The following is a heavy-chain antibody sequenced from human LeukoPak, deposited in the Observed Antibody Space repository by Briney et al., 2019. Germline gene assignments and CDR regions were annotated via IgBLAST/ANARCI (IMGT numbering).Heavy chain of an antibody. CDR1: GFTFSDYS. CDR3: ARDYKYAFDN. V-gene: IGHV3-48*01. J-gene: IGHJ4*02. CDR2: IGIDSGNT. D-gene: IGHD5-24*01. Sequence: GGSLRLSCAASGFTFSDYSMNWVRQAPGKGLEWISYIGIDSGNTNYADSVKGRFTISGDKAKNSLYLQMNSLRVEDTAVYYCARDYKYAFDNWGQGTLVTVPS.